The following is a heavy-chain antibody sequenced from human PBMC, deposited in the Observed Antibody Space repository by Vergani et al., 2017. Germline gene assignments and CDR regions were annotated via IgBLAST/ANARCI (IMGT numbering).Heavy chain of an antibody. V-gene: IGHV4-4*07. D-gene: IGHD6-19*01. CDR2: IYTSGST. CDR1: GGSISSYY. Sequence: QVQLQESGPGLVKPSETLSLTCTVSGGSISSYYWSWIRQPAGKGLEWIGRIYTSGSTNYNPSLKSRVTMSVDTSKKQFSLKLSSVTAADTAVYYCARDLSSGWYLFFDYWGQGTLVTVSS. CDR3: ARDLSSGWYLFFDY. J-gene: IGHJ4*02.